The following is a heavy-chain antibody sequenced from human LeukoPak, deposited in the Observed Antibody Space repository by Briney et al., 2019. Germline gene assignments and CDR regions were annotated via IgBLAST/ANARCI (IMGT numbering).Heavy chain of an antibody. CDR1: GFPLSSYS. CDR2: ISPSSGNI. D-gene: IGHD1-1*01. J-gene: IGHJ4*02. V-gene: IGHV3-48*01. Sequence: GGSLRLSCVASGFPLSSYSINWIRQAPGKGLEWVSYISPSSGNIYYLDSVQGRFTVSRDNDRNSLFLQIDSPTAEDTAVYFCVRVKGTDFATWGQGALVTVSS. CDR3: VRVKGTDFAT.